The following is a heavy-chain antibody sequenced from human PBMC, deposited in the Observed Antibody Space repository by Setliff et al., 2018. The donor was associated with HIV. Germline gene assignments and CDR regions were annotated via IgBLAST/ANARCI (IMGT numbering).Heavy chain of an antibody. CDR2: ISGSGANT. D-gene: IGHD3-3*01. J-gene: IGHJ5*02. Sequence: QPGGSLRLSCAASGLTFNNYAMNWVRQAPGKGLEWVSAISGSGANTYYADSVKGRFTISRDNSKNTLYLQMNSLRVEDTAVYYCVKGDNFWTGYSTYFEFDPWGQGTLVTSPQ. CDR3: VKGDNFWTGYSTYFEFDP. CDR1: GLTFNNYA. V-gene: IGHV3-23*01.